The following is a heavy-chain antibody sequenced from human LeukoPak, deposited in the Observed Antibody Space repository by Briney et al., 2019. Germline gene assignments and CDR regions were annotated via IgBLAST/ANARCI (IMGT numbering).Heavy chain of an antibody. CDR3: ARGEYYYDSSGRFDP. CDR2: IYYSGST. J-gene: IGHJ5*02. D-gene: IGHD3-22*01. Sequence: PSETLSLTCTVSGGSISSYYWSWIRQPPGKGLEWIGYIYYSGSTNYNPSLKSRVTISVDTSKNQFSLKLSSVTAADTAVYYCARGEYYYDSSGRFDPWGQGTLVTVSS. CDR1: GGSISSYY. V-gene: IGHV4-59*08.